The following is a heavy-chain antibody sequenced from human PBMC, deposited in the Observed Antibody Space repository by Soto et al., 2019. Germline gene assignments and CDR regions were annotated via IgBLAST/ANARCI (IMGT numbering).Heavy chain of an antibody. J-gene: IGHJ6*02. V-gene: IGHV1-18*01. CDR2: ISGYNANT. CDR3: ARMGDVPYYYYCLDV. Sequence: QVQLVQSGAEVKKPGASVKVSCKASGYSFTRYGISWVRQAPGQGLEWMGWISGYNANTNYPENLQGRVTMTTDTSTSTAYVEVRNLISDDTAVYYCARMGDVPYYYYCLDVWGQGTTVTVSS. D-gene: IGHD3-16*01. CDR1: GYSFTRYG.